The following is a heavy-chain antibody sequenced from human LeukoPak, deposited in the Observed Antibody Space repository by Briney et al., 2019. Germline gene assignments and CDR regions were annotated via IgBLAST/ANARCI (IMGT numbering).Heavy chain of an antibody. CDR2: IIPIFGTA. V-gene: IGHV1-69*05. CDR3: ARESNSGWYTGGVDH. Sequence: SVKVSCKASGGTFSSYAISWVRQAPGQGLEWMGGIIPIFGTANYAQKFQGRVTITTDESTSTAYMELSSLRSEDTAIYYCARESNSGWYTGGVDHWGPGTLVTVSS. D-gene: IGHD6-19*01. CDR1: GGTFSSYA. J-gene: IGHJ4*02.